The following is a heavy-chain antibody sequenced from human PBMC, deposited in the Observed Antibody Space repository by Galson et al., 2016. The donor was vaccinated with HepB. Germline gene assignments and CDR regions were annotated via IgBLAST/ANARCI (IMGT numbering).Heavy chain of an antibody. CDR3: TTTLDAYQLRDYYNFYGMDV. D-gene: IGHD2-2*01. Sequence: SLRLSCAASVFSFNNAWMNWVRQAPRKGLEWVGRIKSKTDGGTTDLAAPVKGRFSISRDDSKNTMYLQMNSLKTEDTAMYYCTTTLDAYQLRDYYNFYGMDVWGQGTTVTVSS. CDR2: IKSKTDGGTT. CDR1: VFSFNNAW. V-gene: IGHV3-15*07. J-gene: IGHJ6*02.